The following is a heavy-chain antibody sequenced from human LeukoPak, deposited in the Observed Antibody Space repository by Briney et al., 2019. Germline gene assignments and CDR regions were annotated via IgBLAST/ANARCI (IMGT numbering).Heavy chain of an antibody. CDR3: VRVKGSYFDY. Sequence: GGSLRLSCAASGFPLNSYSINWVRQAPGKGLEWVSYISSSGSAIYYVDSVKGRFTVSRDNAKNSLFLQMNSPRAEDTAVYYCVRVKGSYFDYWGQGALVTVSS. CDR1: GFPLNSYS. J-gene: IGHJ4*02. V-gene: IGHV3-48*01. CDR2: ISSSGSAI. D-gene: IGHD2-15*01.